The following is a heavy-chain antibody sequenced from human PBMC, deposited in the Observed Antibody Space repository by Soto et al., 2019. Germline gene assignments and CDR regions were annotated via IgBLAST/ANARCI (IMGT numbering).Heavy chain of an antibody. CDR2: IYYSGST. CDR3: ARVSPSVLRDFDDGRNWFDP. J-gene: IGHJ5*02. V-gene: IGHV4-59*01. Sequence: SETLSLTCTVSGGSISSYYWSWIRQPPGKGLEWIGYIYYSGSTNYNPSLKSRVTISVDTSKNQFSLKLSSVSAADTAVYYCARVSPSVLRDFDDGRNWFDPWGQGTLVTVSS. D-gene: IGHD3-9*01. CDR1: GGSISSYY.